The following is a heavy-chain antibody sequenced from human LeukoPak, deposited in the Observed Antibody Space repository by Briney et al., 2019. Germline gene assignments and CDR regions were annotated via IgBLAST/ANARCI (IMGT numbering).Heavy chain of an antibody. D-gene: IGHD2-2*01. CDR2: ISYDGSNK. J-gene: IGHJ4*02. CDR3: ARVPAAPP. Sequence: SGRSLRLSCAASGFTFSSYAMHWVRQAPGKGLEWVAVISYDGSNKYYADSVKGRFTISRDNSKNTLYLQMNSLRAEDTAVYYCARVPAAPPWGQGTLVTVSS. V-gene: IGHV3-30-3*01. CDR1: GFTFSSYA.